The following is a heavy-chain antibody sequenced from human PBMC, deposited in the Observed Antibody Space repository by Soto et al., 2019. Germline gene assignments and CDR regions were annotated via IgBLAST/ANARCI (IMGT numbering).Heavy chain of an antibody. J-gene: IGHJ6*02. D-gene: IGHD2-15*01. CDR1: RSCISSPLYP. V-gene: IGHV4-39*01. Sequence: SVTLSLTCTAGRSCISSPLYPSHWNPQPPAQGPQWTGCRYSSGNTYNNPSLNSRVTVSVDTSKNQFSLKVTSVTAADTAVYYCARLYGYCIGRSCHGHYAMDVCGQGTTVTVS. CDR2: RYSSGNT. CDR3: ARLYGYCIGRSCHGHYAMDV.